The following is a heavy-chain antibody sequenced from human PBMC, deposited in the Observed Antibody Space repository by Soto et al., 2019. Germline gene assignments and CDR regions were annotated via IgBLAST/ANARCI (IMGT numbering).Heavy chain of an antibody. V-gene: IGHV4-34*01. D-gene: IGHD6-13*01. CDR1: GGSFSGYY. Sequence: QVQLQQWGAGLLKPSETLSLTCAVYGGSFSGYYWSWIRQPPGKGLEWNGEINHSGSTNYNPSLKSRVTISVDTSKNQFSLKLSSVTAADTAVYYCARGIAAAPTDYWGQGTLVTVSS. J-gene: IGHJ4*02. CDR2: INHSGST. CDR3: ARGIAAAPTDY.